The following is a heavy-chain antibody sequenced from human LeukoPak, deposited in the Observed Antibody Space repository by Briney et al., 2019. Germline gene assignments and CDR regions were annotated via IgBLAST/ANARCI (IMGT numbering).Heavy chain of an antibody. CDR1: GGSISSYY. CDR3: ARGGIVVVPAARPFDY. Sequence: SETLSLTCTVSGGSISSYYWSWIRQPPGKGLEWIGYIYYSGSTNYNPSLKSRVSISVDTSKNQFSLKLSSVTAADTAVYYCARGGIVVVPAARPFDYWGQGTLVTVSS. J-gene: IGHJ4*02. CDR2: IYYSGST. D-gene: IGHD2-2*01. V-gene: IGHV4-59*01.